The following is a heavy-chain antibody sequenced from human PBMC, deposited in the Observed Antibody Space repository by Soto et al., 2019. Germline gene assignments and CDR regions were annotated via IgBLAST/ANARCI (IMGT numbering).Heavy chain of an antibody. D-gene: IGHD1-20*01. CDR3: ARDRINNWFDP. J-gene: IGHJ5*02. Sequence: SETLSLTCAVYGVSFSGYYWSWIRQPPGKGLEWIGEINHSGSTNYNPSLKSRVTISVDTSKNQFSLKLSSVTAADTAVYYCARDRINNWFDPWGQGTLVTVSS. V-gene: IGHV4-34*01. CDR1: GVSFSGYY. CDR2: INHSGST.